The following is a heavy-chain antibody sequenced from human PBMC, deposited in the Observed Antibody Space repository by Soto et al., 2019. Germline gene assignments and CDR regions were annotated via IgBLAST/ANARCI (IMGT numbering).Heavy chain of an antibody. Sequence: QLQLQESGPGLVKPSETLSLTCTVSGGSISSSSYYWGWIRQPPGKGLEWIGSIYYSGSTYYNPSLKSRVTISVDTSKNQFSLKLSSVTAADTAVYYCARLPSSIQYYYYYYYMDVWGKGTTVTVSS. CDR2: IYYSGST. CDR1: GGSISSSSYY. CDR3: ARLPSSIQYYYYYYYMDV. D-gene: IGHD2-2*01. V-gene: IGHV4-39*01. J-gene: IGHJ6*03.